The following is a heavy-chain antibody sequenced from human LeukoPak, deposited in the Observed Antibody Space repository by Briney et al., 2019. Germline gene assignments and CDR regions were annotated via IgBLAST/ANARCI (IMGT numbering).Heavy chain of an antibody. J-gene: IGHJ4*02. D-gene: IGHD3-16*01. CDR2: IYYSGST. CDR3: AREGGYYIDY. CDR1: GGSVSSGSHY. Sequence: SETLSLTCTVSGGSVSSGSHYWSWIRQPPGKGLEWIGYIYYSGSTNYNPSLKSRVTISVDTSKNQFSLKLSSVTAADTAVYYSAREGGYYIDYWGQGTLVTVSS. V-gene: IGHV4-61*01.